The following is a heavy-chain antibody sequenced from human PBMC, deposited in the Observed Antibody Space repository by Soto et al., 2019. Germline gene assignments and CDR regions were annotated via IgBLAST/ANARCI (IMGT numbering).Heavy chain of an antibody. CDR1: GYTLNTYY. CDR2: INPNSGGT. V-gene: IGHV1-2*04. CDR3: ARGSSAVRGVIKGTDAFDI. D-gene: IGHD3-10*01. J-gene: IGHJ3*02. Sequence: ASVKVSCKPSGYTLNTYYMHWVRQAPGQGLEWMGWINPNSGGTNYAQKFQGWVTMTRDTSISTAYMELSRLRSDDTAVYYCARGSSAVRGVIKGTDAFDIWGQGTMVTVSS.